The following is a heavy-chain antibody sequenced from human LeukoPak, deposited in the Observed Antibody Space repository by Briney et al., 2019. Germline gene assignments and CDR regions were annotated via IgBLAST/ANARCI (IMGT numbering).Heavy chain of an antibody. D-gene: IGHD3-16*01. CDR1: GFTFSSYT. V-gene: IGHV3-30*04. J-gene: IGHJ4*02. CDR3: ARKRGTMISYRPFDY. CDR2: ISSDGSNK. Sequence: GGSLRLSCAASGFTFSSYTIHWVRQAPGKGLEWVAVISSDGSNKYYADSVKGRFTISRDNSKNTLYLQMNSLRTEDTAVYYCARKRGTMISYRPFDYWGQGTLVTVSS.